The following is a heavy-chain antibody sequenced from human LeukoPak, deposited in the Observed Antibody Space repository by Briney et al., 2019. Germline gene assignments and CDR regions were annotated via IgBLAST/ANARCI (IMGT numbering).Heavy chain of an antibody. CDR3: ARAGSGWYRA. V-gene: IGHV1-2*02. Sequence: GASVKVSCTASGYAVTGYYMHWVRPAPGQGLEWMGWINPNSGGTNYAQKFQGRVTMTMDTSISTAYKELSRLRSDDTAVYYCARAGSGWYRAWGQGTLVTVSS. CDR1: GYAVTGYY. CDR2: INPNSGGT. J-gene: IGHJ5*02. D-gene: IGHD6-19*01.